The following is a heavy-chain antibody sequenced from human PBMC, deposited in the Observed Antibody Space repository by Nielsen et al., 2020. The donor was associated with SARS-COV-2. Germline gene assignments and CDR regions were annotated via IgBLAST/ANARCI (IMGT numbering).Heavy chain of an antibody. V-gene: IGHV3-30-3*01. J-gene: IGHJ6*02. Sequence: GESLKISCAASGFTFSSYAMHWVRQAPGKGLEWVAVISYDGNSKHYADSVKGRFTISRDNSKNTLYLQMNSLRPEDTAVYYCARDNPFTVWFGELTGRNAMDVWGQGTTVTVSS. CDR1: GFTFSSYA. CDR2: ISYDGNSK. CDR3: ARDNPFTVWFGELTGRNAMDV. D-gene: IGHD3-10*01.